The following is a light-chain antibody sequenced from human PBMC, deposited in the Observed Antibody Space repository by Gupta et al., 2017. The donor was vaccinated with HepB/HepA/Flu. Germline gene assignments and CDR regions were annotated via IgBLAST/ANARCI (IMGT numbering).Light chain of an antibody. Sequence: EIVLTQSPGSLSLSPGERVTLSCKASQSVSSDHLAWYQQKTGQAPRLLIYGAFNRATGIPDTFSGSGSGTDFTLTSSRLEHEDFAVYYWQQDGSSYTFGQGTKLEIK. CDR3: QQDGSSYT. CDR2: GAF. J-gene: IGKJ2*01. V-gene: IGKV3-20*01. CDR1: QSVSSDH.